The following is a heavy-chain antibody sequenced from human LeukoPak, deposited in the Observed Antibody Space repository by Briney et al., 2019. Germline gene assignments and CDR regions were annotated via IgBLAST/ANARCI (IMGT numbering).Heavy chain of an antibody. CDR1: GFTFSSYW. D-gene: IGHD3-10*01. Sequence: GGSLRLSCAASGFTFSSYWMHWVRQAPGKGLVWVSRINSDGSSTSYADSVKGRFTISRDNAKNTLYLQMNSLRAEDTAVYYCARDGAYGSGSYYFPLRRYYYYYMDVWGKGTTVTISS. CDR2: INSDGSST. V-gene: IGHV3-74*01. CDR3: ARDGAYGSGSYYFPLRRYYYYYMDV. J-gene: IGHJ6*03.